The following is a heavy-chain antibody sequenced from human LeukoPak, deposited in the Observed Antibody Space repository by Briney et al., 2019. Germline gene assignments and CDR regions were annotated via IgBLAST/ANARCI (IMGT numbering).Heavy chain of an antibody. CDR3: ARVGRQDYVSFDH. CDR1: GGSISCYY. D-gene: IGHD4-17*01. Sequence: PSETLSLTCTVSGGSISCYYWSWIRQPPGKGLEWIGYINYSGSTNYNPSIKSRVTMSVDTSKNQFSLKLSSVTAADKAMYSCARVGRQDYVSFDHWGQGCLVTVSS. CDR2: INYSGST. V-gene: IGHV4-59*01. J-gene: IGHJ4*02.